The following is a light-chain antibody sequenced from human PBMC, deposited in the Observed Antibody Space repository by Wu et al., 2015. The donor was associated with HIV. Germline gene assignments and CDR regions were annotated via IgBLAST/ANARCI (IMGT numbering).Light chain of an antibody. V-gene: IGKV3-11*01. J-gene: IGKJ4*01. Sequence: EIVLTQSPATLALSPGERVTLSCRASQSITISLAWYQQTPGQAPRLLIYDASNRATGIPARFSGSGSGTDFTLTISSLEPEDFAIYYCQQRRSWPVTFDGGPRWRS. CDR1: QSITIS. CDR2: DAS. CDR3: QQRRSWPVT.